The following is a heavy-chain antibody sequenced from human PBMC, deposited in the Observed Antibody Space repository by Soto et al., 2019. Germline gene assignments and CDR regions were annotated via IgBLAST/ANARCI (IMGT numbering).Heavy chain of an antibody. CDR3: ARWYYYDSSGYYSHFDY. D-gene: IGHD3-22*01. J-gene: IGHJ4*02. CDR1: GGTFSSYA. Sequence: SVKVSCKASGGTFSSYAISWVRQAPGQGLEWMGGIIPIFGTANYAQKFQGRVTITADESTSTAYMELSSLRSEDTAVYYCARWYYYDSSGYYSHFDYWGQGTLVTVYS. V-gene: IGHV1-69*13. CDR2: IIPIFGTA.